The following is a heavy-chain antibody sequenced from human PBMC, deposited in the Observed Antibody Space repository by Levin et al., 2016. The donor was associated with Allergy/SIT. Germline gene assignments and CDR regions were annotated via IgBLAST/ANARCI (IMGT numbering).Heavy chain of an antibody. Sequence: SVKVSCKASGGTFSSYAISWVRQAPGQGLEWMGRIIPILGIANYAQKFQGRVTITADKSTSTAYMELSSLRSEDTAVYYCARDLVTMVRGVPIGGMDVWGQGTTVTVSS. V-gene: IGHV1-69*04. CDR1: GGTFSSYA. J-gene: IGHJ6*02. D-gene: IGHD3-10*01. CDR2: IIPILGIA. CDR3: ARDLVTMVRGVPIGGMDV.